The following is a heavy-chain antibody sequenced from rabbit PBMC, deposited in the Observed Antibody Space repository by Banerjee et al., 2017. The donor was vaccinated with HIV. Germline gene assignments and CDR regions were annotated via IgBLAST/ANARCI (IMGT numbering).Heavy chain of an antibody. J-gene: IGHJ2*01. D-gene: IGHD2-1*01. V-gene: IGHV1S40*01. Sequence: QSLEESGGDLVKPGASLTLTCTASGFSFSNNYVMCWVRQAPGKGLEWIGCIYTGSSGSTYYASWAKGRFTISSNTNQNTVSLQMTSLTAADTATYFCARQTNVNYGGYGGAAFDPWGPGTLVTVS. CDR2: IYTGSSGST. CDR3: ARQTNVNYGGYGGAAFDP. CDR1: GFSFSNNYV.